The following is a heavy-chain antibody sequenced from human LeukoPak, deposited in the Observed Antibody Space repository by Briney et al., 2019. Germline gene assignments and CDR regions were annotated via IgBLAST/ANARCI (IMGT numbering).Heavy chain of an antibody. CDR2: IFYSGRT. V-gene: IGHV4-59*01. CDR1: GGSISSYY. CDR3: ARGRKYIYCYTVTELGSGYFDY. J-gene: IGHJ4*02. D-gene: IGHD5-18*01. Sequence: SETLSLTCTVSGGSISSYYWTWLRQPPGKGLEWIGYIFYSGRTSHNPSLKSRVTISVDTSKNQVSLKLSSVTAADTAVYYCARGRKYIYCYTVTELGSGYFDYWGQGTLVTVSS.